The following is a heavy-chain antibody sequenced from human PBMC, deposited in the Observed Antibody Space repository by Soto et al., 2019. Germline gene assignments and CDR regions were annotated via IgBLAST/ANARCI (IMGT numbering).Heavy chain of an antibody. V-gene: IGHV4-31*02. Sequence: TLSLTCTVSGDSISGGASFWSWIRQPPGKGLEWIANVYYSGSSYYNPSLKSRLTISVDTTKNQFSLQLNAMTAADTAVDYGAKISCTSSTCYFPVWFDNSCQGTRVIVSP. CDR2: VYYSGSS. D-gene: IGHD2-2*01. CDR3: AKISCTSSTCYFPVWFDN. J-gene: IGHJ5*02. CDR1: GDSISGGASF.